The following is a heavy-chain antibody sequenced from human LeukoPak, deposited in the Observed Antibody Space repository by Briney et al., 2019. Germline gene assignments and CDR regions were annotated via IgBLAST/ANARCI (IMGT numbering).Heavy chain of an antibody. J-gene: IGHJ4*02. Sequence: SVKVSCKASGGTFSSYAISWVRQAPGQGLEWMGGIIPIFGTANYAQKFQGRVTITADESTSTAYMELSSLRSEDTAVYYCARVHGATKEGEQLVRMDYWGQGTLVTDSS. V-gene: IGHV1-69*01. CDR1: GGTFSSYA. D-gene: IGHD6-13*01. CDR2: IIPIFGTA. CDR3: ARVHGATKEGEQLVRMDY.